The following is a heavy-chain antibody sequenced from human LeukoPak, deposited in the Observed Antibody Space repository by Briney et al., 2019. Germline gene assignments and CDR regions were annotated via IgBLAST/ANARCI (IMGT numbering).Heavy chain of an antibody. D-gene: IGHD3-16*01. Sequence: SETLSLTCAVCGGSFSGYYWSWIRQPPGKGLEWIGEINHSGSTNYNPSLKSRVTISVDTSKNQFSLKLSSVTAADTAVYYCARHPLRHPTFGYWGQGTLVTVSS. CDR1: GGSFSGYY. V-gene: IGHV4-34*01. CDR2: INHSGST. CDR3: ARHPLRHPTFGY. J-gene: IGHJ4*02.